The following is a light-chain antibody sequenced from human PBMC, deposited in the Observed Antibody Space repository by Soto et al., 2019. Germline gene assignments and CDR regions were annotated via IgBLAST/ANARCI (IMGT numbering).Light chain of an antibody. J-gene: IGKJ5*01. CDR2: AAS. Sequence: DIQMTQSPSSVSASVGDRVTITCRASQGISIWLAWYQQKPGKAPKLLIYAASSLQSGVPSRFSGSGSGTDFTLTISRLEPEDFAVYYCQQYGSSLITFGQGTRLEIK. CDR3: QQYGSSLIT. V-gene: IGKV1-12*01. CDR1: QGISIW.